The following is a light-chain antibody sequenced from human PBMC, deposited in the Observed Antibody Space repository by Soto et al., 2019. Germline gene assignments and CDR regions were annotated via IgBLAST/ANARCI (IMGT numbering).Light chain of an antibody. Sequence: EIVLTQSPVTLSLSPGERATLSCSASQSVSSRLAWYQQKPGQAPRLLIYDVSNRATGIPARFSGSGSGTDFTLTISSLEPEDFAVYYCQQRDYWQVTFGQGTRLEIK. CDR1: QSVSSR. CDR2: DVS. J-gene: IGKJ5*01. CDR3: QQRDYWQVT. V-gene: IGKV3-11*01.